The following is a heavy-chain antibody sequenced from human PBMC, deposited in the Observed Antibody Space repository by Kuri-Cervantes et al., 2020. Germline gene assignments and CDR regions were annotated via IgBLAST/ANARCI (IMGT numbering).Heavy chain of an antibody. CDR3: AKDKSGSYDGARTFDY. V-gene: IGHV3-30*19. D-gene: IGHD1-26*01. Sequence: GGSLRLSCVASGFTFNSYGMHWVRQAPGKGLEWVAVISYDGSNKYYADSVKGRFTISRDNSKNTLYLQMNSLRAEDTAVYYCAKDKSGSYDGARTFDYWGQGTLVTVSS. J-gene: IGHJ4*02. CDR1: GFTFNSYG. CDR2: ISYDGSNK.